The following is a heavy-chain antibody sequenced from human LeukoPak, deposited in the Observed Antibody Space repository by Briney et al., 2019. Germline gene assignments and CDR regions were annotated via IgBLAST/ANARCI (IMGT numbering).Heavy chain of an antibody. V-gene: IGHV1-69*04. CDR3: ARGPFYYDSSGYYIKAGMDV. D-gene: IGHD3-22*01. CDR2: IIPILGIA. CDR1: GGTFSSYA. Sequence: SSVKVSCKASGGTFSSYAIRWVRQAPGQGLEWMGRIIPILGIANYAQNFQGRVTLTRDTSISTAYMEVSSLRSEDTAVYYCARGPFYYDSSGYYIKAGMDVWGQGTTVTVSS. J-gene: IGHJ6*02.